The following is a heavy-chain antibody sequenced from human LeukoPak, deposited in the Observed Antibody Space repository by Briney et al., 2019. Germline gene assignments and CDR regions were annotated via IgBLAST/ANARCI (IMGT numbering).Heavy chain of an antibody. D-gene: IGHD3-3*01. J-gene: IGHJ4*02. Sequence: SETLSLTCAVYGGSFSGYYWSWLRQPPGKGLEWIGEINHSGSTNYNPSLKSRVTISVDTSKNQFSPKLSSVTAADTAVYYCARGNYDFWSGYYTGPPDYRGQGTLVTVSS. CDR2: INHSGST. V-gene: IGHV4-34*01. CDR1: GGSFSGYY. CDR3: ARGNYDFWSGYYTGPPDY.